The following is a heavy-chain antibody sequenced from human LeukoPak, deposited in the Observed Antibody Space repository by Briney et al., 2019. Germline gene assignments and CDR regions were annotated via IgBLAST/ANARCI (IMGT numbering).Heavy chain of an antibody. CDR2: IRSKANSYAT. V-gene: IGHV3-73*01. D-gene: IGHD3-22*01. Sequence: GGSLRLSCAASGFTFSGSAMHWVRQASGKGLEWVGRIRSKANSYATAYAASVKGRFTISRDDSKNTAYLQMNSLKTEDTAVYYCARIFYYGTRGYYPDFWGQGTLVTVSS. CDR3: ARIFYYGTRGYYPDF. CDR1: GFTFSGSA. J-gene: IGHJ4*02.